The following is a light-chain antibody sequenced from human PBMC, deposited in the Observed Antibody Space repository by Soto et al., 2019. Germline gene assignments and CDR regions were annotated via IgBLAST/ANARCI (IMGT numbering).Light chain of an antibody. J-gene: IGKJ1*01. CDR1: QRISGW. CDR3: QQYKTYS. CDR2: EGS. Sequence: DIQMTQFPSTLSASVGDRVTISCRASQRISGWLAWYQQKPGKAPNLLIYEGSILESGVPSRFSGSGSGTAFTLTISSLQPDDFATYYCQQYKTYSFGQGTKVEIK. V-gene: IGKV1-5*01.